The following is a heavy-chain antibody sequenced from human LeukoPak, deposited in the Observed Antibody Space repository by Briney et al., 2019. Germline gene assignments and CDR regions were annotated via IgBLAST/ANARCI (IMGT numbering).Heavy chain of an antibody. V-gene: IGHV4-39*07. D-gene: IGHD5-18*01. CDR3: ARGLLIDVDTAMVSGMDV. Sequence: PSETLSLTCTVSAGSISSSSHYWDWIRQPPGKGLEWIGSIYYRGSTYYNPSLQSRVTISVDTSKNQFSLKLSSVTAADTAVYHCARGLLIDVDTAMVSGMDVWGQGTTVTVSS. CDR1: AGSISSSSHY. CDR2: IYYRGST. J-gene: IGHJ6*02.